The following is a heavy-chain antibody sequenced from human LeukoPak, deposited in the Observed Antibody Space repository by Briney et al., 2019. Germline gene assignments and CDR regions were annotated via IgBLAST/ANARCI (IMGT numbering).Heavy chain of an antibody. CDR3: AIPSPRSITVTNYYYGMDV. V-gene: IGHV3-30*02. J-gene: IGHJ6*02. D-gene: IGHD4-17*01. CDR1: GFTFSNYG. CDR2: VRSDGDIK. Sequence: GGSLRLSCAASGFTFSNYGTHWVRQAPGKGLEWVAFVRSDGDIKYYADSVKGRFTISRDNSKNTLYLQMNSLRAEDTAVYYCAIPSPRSITVTNYYYGMDVWGQGTTVTVSS.